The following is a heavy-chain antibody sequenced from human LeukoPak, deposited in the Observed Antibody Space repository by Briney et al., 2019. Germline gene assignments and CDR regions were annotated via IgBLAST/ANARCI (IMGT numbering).Heavy chain of an antibody. J-gene: IGHJ3*02. D-gene: IGHD2-15*01. CDR1: GGTFSSYA. CDR3: AVDIVVVVAATAFDI. V-gene: IGHV1-69*04. CDR2: IIPILGIA. Sequence: ASVKVSCKASGGTFSSYAISWVQQAPGQGLEWMGRIIPILGIANYAQKFQGRVTITADKSTSTAYMELSSLRSEDTAVYYCAVDIVVVVAATAFDIWGQGTMVTVSS.